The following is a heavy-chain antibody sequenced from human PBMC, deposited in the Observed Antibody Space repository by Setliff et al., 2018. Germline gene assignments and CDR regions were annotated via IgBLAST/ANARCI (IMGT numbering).Heavy chain of an antibody. CDR3: ARGNPTERYEY. CDR2: ISLYDGHT. Sequence: ASVKVSCKASGYNFKTYAISWVRQAPGQGLEWMGFISLYDGHTNYAQNFQGRLTVTTDTSTSTAYMELSSLRFDDTAVYYCARGNPTERYEYWGQGTLVTVS. CDR1: GYNFKTYA. D-gene: IGHD5-12*01. V-gene: IGHV1-18*01. J-gene: IGHJ1*01.